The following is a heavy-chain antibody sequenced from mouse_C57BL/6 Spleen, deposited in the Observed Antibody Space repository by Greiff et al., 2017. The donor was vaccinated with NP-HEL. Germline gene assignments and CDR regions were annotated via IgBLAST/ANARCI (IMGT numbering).Heavy chain of an antibody. V-gene: IGHV5-4*01. CDR2: ISDGGRYT. CDR3: ARVGALYYFDY. Sequence: DVHLVESGGGLVKPGGSLKLSCAASGFTFSSYAMSWVRQTPEKRLEWVATISDGGRYTYYPDNVKGRFTISRDNAKNNLYLQMSHLKSEDTAMYYCARVGALYYFDYWGQGTTLTVSS. CDR1: GFTFSSYA. J-gene: IGHJ2*01.